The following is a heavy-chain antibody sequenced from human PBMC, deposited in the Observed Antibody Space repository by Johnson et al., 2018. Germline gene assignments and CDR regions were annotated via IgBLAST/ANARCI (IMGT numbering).Heavy chain of an antibody. J-gene: IGHJ6*03. CDR3: AKTLYCTNGVCSIYYYYYYRDV. Sequence: QVQLQQWGAGLLKPSETLSLTCAVYGDSISNYYWTWIRQPPGKGLEWIGEISPSGNTNYNPSLKSRVTVSLDTSKNQLSLNLSSVTAADTAVYYCAKTLYCTNGVCSIYYYYYYRDVWSKGTTVTVSS. CDR2: ISPSGNT. V-gene: IGHV4-34*01. CDR1: GDSISNYY. D-gene: IGHD2-8*01.